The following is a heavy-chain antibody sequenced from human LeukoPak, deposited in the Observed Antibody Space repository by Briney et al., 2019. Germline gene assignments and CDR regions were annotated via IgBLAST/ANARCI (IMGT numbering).Heavy chain of an antibody. D-gene: IGHD2-2*01. V-gene: IGHV3-64*02. CDR2: ISTNGDST. J-gene: IGHJ4*02. CDR3: ARWGSTSCYDY. Sequence: GGSLRLSCAASGFTFSTYAMHWVRQAPGKGLQYVSAISTNGDSTYYADSVKGRFTISRDNSKNTLFLQMGSLRADDMAVYYCARWGSTSCYDYWGQGTLVTVSS. CDR1: GFTFSTYA.